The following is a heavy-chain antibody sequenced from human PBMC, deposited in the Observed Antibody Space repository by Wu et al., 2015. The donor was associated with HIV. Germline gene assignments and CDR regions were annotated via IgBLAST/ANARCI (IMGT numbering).Heavy chain of an antibody. CDR3: ARGPLWYRGTTWFDP. CDR2: INPNTGVT. CDR1: EYSFTDFY. Sequence: QAQLIQSGAEVKKPGASVKVSCKASEYSFTDFYIHWVRQAPVQGLAWMGWINPNTGVTKYAQEFQGRVTMTTDTSITTAYLEFNSLTSDDTAVYYCARGPLWYRGTTWFDPVGQEPWSPSPQ. V-gene: IGHV1-2*02. D-gene: IGHD1/OR15-1a*01. J-gene: IGHJ5*02.